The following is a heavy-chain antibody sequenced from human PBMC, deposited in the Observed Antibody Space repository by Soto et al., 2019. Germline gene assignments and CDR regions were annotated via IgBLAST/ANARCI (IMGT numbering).Heavy chain of an antibody. J-gene: IGHJ4*02. Sequence: QVQLVQSGAEVQKPGASVKVSCKASGYTFTSYGISWVRQAPGQGLEWMGWISAYNGKTNYAQKLQGRVTMTTDTSTRTAYMELRRVRSDDTAVYYCARDTAAARIFDYWGQGTLVTVS. CDR2: ISAYNGKT. V-gene: IGHV1-18*01. D-gene: IGHD6-13*01. CDR3: ARDTAAARIFDY. CDR1: GYTFTSYG.